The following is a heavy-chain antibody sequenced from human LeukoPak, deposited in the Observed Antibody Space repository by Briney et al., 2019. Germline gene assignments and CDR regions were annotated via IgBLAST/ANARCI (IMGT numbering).Heavy chain of an antibody. Sequence: PGGSLRLSCAASGFTFSSYSMNWVRQAPGKGLEWVSYISSSGSTIYYADSVKGRFTISRDNAKNSLYLQMNSLRAEDTAVYYCARDGGYGDYEDDYWGQGTLVTVSS. J-gene: IGHJ4*02. CDR3: ARDGGYGDYEDDY. V-gene: IGHV3-48*04. D-gene: IGHD4-17*01. CDR1: GFTFSSYS. CDR2: ISSSGSTI.